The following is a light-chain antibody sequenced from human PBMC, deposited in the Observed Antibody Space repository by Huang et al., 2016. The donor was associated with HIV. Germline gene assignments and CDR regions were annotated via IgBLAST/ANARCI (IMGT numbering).Light chain of an antibody. CDR3: HQYAKSMAT. J-gene: IGKJ1*01. CDR2: ETS. Sequence: VLTQSPVSVSLSLGDRLTVSCRASQSVDTSYLAWYQHKPGQSPRLLVYETSTRASGIPSRFSGRGSGRDFSLTISRLEPEDFGVYYCHQYAKSMATFGQGTKVDI. V-gene: IGKV3D-20*02. CDR1: QSVDTSY.